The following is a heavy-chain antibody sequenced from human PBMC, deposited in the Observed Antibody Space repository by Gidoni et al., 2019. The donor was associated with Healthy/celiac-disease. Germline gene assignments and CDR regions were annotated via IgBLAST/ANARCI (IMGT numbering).Heavy chain of an antibody. CDR3: ARHLPGDQVDY. V-gene: IGHV4-39*01. Sequence: QLQLQESGPGLVKPSETLSLTCTVSGGSISSSSYYWGWIRQPPGKGLEWIGSIYYSGSTYYNPSLKSRVTISVDTSKNQFSLKLSSVTAADTAVYYCARHLPGDQVDYWGQGTLVTVSS. CDR1: GGSISSSSYY. D-gene: IGHD7-27*01. CDR2: IYYSGST. J-gene: IGHJ4*02.